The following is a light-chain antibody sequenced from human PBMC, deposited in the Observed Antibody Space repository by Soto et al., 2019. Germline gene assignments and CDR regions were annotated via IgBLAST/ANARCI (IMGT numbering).Light chain of an antibody. J-gene: IGLJ1*01. CDR2: GNS. CDR3: QSYDSSLRAYV. V-gene: IGLV1-40*01. Sequence: QSVLTQPPSVSWAPGQRVTISCTGSSSNIGAGYDVHWYQQLPGTAPKLLIYGNSNRPSGVPDRFSGSKSGASASLAITGLQAEDEADYYCQSYDSSLRAYVFGTGTKVTVL. CDR1: SSNIGAGYD.